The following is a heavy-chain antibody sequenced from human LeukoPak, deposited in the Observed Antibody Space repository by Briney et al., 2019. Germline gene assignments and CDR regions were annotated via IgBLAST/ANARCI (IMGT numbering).Heavy chain of an antibody. V-gene: IGHV3-53*01. CDR3: ATGGRSGVAFES. CDR1: GFIASSNY. D-gene: IGHD2-15*01. J-gene: IGHJ4*02. CDR2: IYSGGST. Sequence: GPSLRLSCTASGFIASSNYMSWVRQAPGKGLEWVSLIYSGGSTYYADSVMGRSTISRDKSNNTLYLQMNSLRAEDTAVYYCATGGRSGVAFESWGQGTLVTVSS.